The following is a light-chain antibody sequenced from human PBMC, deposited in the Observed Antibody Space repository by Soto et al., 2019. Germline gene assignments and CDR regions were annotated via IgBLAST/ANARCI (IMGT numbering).Light chain of an antibody. CDR3: QQYSNWPT. CDR1: QSVSSY. J-gene: IGKJ5*01. CDR2: GAS. Sequence: EIVLTQSPATLSLSPGERATLSCRASQSVSSYLAWYQQKPGQAPRLLIYGASTRATGIPARFSGSGSGTEFTLTISSLQSEDFAVYYCQQYSNWPTFGQGTRLEIK. V-gene: IGKV3-15*01.